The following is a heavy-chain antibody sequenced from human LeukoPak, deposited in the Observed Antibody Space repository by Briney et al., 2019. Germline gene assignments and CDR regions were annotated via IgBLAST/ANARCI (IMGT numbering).Heavy chain of an antibody. CDR2: IYHSGST. Sequence: SSETLSLTCTVSGGSISSGGYYWSWIRQPPGKGLEWIGYIYHSGSTYYNPSLKSRVTISVDTSKNQFSLKLSSVTAADTAVYYCARDVDATSGRFDPWGQGTLVTVSS. CDR3: ARDVDATSGRFDP. V-gene: IGHV4-30-2*01. J-gene: IGHJ5*02. D-gene: IGHD2-15*01. CDR1: GGSISSGGYY.